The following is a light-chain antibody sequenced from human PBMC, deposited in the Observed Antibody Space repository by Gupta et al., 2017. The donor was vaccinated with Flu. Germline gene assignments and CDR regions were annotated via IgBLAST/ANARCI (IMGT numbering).Light chain of an antibody. V-gene: IGKV3-11*01. CDR1: QSVSSY. CDR3: QQRSNWLFT. J-gene: IGKJ3*01. CDR2: DAS. Sequence: EIVLTQSPATLSLSPGERATLSCRASQSVSSYLAWYQQKPGQAPRLLIYDASNRATGIPARFSGSGSGTDFTLTISSLEPEDFAFYYCQQRSNWLFTFGHGTKVDIK.